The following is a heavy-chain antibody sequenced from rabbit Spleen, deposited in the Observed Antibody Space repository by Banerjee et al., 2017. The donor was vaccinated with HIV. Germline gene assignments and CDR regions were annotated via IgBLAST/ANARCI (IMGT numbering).Heavy chain of an antibody. CDR1: GFTISSNAW. Sequence: QEQLEESGGDLVKPEGSLTLTCTASGFTISSNAWIYWVRQAPGKGLEWIGIIYAAKGSTDYASWVNGRFTISSDNAQSTVDLKMTSLTAADTATYFCARAIVPWLGLTRLDLWGQGTLVTVS. V-gene: IGHV1S45*01. CDR2: IYAAKGST. J-gene: IGHJ3*01. CDR3: ARAIVPWLGLTRLDL. D-gene: IGHD4-1*01.